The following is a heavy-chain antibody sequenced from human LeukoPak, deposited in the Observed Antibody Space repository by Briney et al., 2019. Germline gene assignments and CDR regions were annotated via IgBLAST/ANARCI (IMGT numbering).Heavy chain of an antibody. J-gene: IGHJ4*02. CDR1: GFTFSDYW. D-gene: IGHD6-13*01. Sequence: GGSLRLSCAASGFTFSDYWMHWVRQAPGKGLEWVSSISSSSSYIYYADSVKGRFTISRDNAKNSLYLQMNSLRAEDTAVYYCARDSIAAAGTFDYWGQGTLVTVSS. CDR3: ARDSIAAAGTFDY. CDR2: ISSSSSYI. V-gene: IGHV3-21*01.